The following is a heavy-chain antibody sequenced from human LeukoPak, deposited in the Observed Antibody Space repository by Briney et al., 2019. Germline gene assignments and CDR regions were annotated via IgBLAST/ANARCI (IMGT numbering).Heavy chain of an antibody. D-gene: IGHD6-13*01. CDR1: GFTFDDYA. J-gene: IGHJ4*02. Sequence: GGSLRLSCAASGFTFDDYAMHWVRQAPGKGLEWVSGISWNSGSIGYADSVKGRFTISRDNAKNSLYLQMNSLRAEDTALYYCAKGQPDLSSSLPQYYFDYWGQGTLVAVSS. CDR3: AKGQPDLSSSLPQYYFDY. CDR2: ISWNSGSI. V-gene: IGHV3-9*01.